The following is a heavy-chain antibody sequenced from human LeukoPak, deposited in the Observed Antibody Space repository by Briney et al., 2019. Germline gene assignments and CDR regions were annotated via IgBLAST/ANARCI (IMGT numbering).Heavy chain of an antibody. Sequence: SETLSLTCAVDGGSLSGYYWSWIRQPPGKRLEWIGQINHSGSPNYNPSLKSRGTIPVDTSKNQFSLKLTSVTAADTAVYYCARMPLFSQSTYGSYLYGLDVWGQGNTVSVFS. CDR2: INHSGSP. D-gene: IGHD2/OR15-2a*01. CDR1: GGSLSGYY. V-gene: IGHV4-34*01. J-gene: IGHJ6*02. CDR3: ARMPLFSQSTYGSYLYGLDV.